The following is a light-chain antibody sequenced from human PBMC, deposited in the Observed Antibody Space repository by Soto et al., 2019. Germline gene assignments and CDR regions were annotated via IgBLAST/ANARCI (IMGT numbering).Light chain of an antibody. Sequence: QSVLTQPASVSGSPGQSITISCTGTSSDVGGSNYVSWYQQHPGKAPKLMIYDVSNRPSGVSNRFSGSKSDNTASLTTSGLQAEDEADYYCSSYTSSSTRVFGAGTKV. CDR1: SSDVGGSNY. J-gene: IGLJ1*01. CDR3: SSYTSSSTRV. V-gene: IGLV2-14*01. CDR2: DVS.